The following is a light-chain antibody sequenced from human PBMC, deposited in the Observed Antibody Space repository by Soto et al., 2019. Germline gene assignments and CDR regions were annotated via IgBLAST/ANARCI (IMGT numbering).Light chain of an antibody. V-gene: IGKV1D-13*01. CDR2: DAS. CDR3: QQFNNYPS. CDR1: QGISSA. J-gene: IGKJ4*01. Sequence: ALQLTQSPSSLSASVGDRVTITCRASQGISSALAWYQQKPGKAPKLLIYDASSLESGVPSRFSGSGSGTDFTLTISSLQPEDFATYYCQQFNNYPSFGGGTKVEIK.